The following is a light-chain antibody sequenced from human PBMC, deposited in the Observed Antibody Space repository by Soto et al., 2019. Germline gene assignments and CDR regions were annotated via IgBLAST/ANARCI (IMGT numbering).Light chain of an antibody. Sequence: EIVKTQSPATLSVSPGERATLACRASQSVSSNLAWYQQRPGQAPRLLIFGASTRVTGIPARFSGSGSETEFTLTISSLQSEDFAVYYCQQYNYWPPLTFGQGTKVDIK. CDR1: QSVSSN. CDR3: QQYNYWPPLT. J-gene: IGKJ1*01. V-gene: IGKV3-15*01. CDR2: GAS.